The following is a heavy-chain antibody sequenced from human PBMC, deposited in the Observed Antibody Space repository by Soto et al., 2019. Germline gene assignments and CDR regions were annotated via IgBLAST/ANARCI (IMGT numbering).Heavy chain of an antibody. J-gene: IGHJ6*02. Sequence: GGSLRLSCAASGFTFSTYGMHWVRQAPGKGLEWVAVIWYDGSNKYYADSVKGRFTISRDNSKNTLYLQMNSLRAEDTAVYYCASEYCSGGTCYYYGMDVWGQGTTVTVSS. CDR3: ASEYCSGGTCYYYGMDV. D-gene: IGHD2-15*01. CDR1: GFTFSTYG. CDR2: IWYDGSNK. V-gene: IGHV3-33*01.